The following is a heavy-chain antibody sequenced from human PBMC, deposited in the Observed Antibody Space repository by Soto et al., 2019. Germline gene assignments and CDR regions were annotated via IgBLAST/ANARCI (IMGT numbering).Heavy chain of an antibody. J-gene: IGHJ1*01. Sequence: RWIRPKPGKGLEWIGYIYYSGSTNYNPSLKSRVTISVDTSKNQFSLKLSSVTAADTAVYYCASGWRLGSAQHW. V-gene: IGHV4-59*01. D-gene: IGHD1-26*01. CDR2: IYYSGST. CDR3: ASGWRLGSAQH.